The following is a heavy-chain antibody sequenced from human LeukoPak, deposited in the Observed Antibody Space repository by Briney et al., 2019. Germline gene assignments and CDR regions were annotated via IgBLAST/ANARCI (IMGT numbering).Heavy chain of an antibody. CDR1: GFTFNSYA. D-gene: IGHD2-2*01. Sequence: GGSLRLSRVVSGFTFNSYAMTWVRQAPGKGLEWVSSISGRSGSTYNADSVKGRFTISRDNSKNTLYLQMNSLRAEDTAVYYCAGYCSNISCAFEYWGQGTLVTVSS. CDR2: ISGRSGST. J-gene: IGHJ4*02. CDR3: AGYCSNISCAFEY. V-gene: IGHV3-23*01.